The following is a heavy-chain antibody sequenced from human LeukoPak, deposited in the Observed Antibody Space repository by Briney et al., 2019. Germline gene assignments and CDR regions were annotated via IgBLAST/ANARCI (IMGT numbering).Heavy chain of an antibody. D-gene: IGHD3-10*01. J-gene: IGHJ6*03. Sequence: PSETLSLTCTVSGGSISSYYWSWIRQPPGKGLEWIGYIYYSGSTNYNPSLKSRVTMSVDTSKNQFSLKLSSVTAADTAVYYCARGLAKWFGDPIIQYYYMDVWGKGTTVTISS. CDR1: GGSISSYY. V-gene: IGHV4-59*12. CDR2: IYYSGST. CDR3: ARGLAKWFGDPIIQYYYMDV.